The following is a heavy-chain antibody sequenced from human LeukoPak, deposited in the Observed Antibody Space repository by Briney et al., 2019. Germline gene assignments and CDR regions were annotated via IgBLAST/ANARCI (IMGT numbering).Heavy chain of an antibody. D-gene: IGHD3-16*01. Sequence: GGSLRLSCAASGFTFSNYAMSWVRQAPGKGLEWVSGISGNGGSTNYADSVKGRFTISRDNSKNTLYLQMNSLRADDTAMYFCTRVGVGGYWGQGTLVTVSS. CDR2: ISGNGGST. CDR1: GFTFSNYA. J-gene: IGHJ4*02. CDR3: TRVGVGGY. V-gene: IGHV3-23*01.